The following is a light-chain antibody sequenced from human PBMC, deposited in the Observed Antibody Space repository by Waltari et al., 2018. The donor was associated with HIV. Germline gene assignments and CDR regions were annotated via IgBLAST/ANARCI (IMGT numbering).Light chain of an antibody. V-gene: IGKV1-39*01. CDR2: SAS. CDR1: QNIKND. Sequence: DIQMTQSPSSVSADVGDRVTITCRPSQNIKNDLNWYQQKPGKSPRLLIYSASGLPSGVPSTFSASGSGTEFNFTSADHQTADSALFYCQQSHKTPLTFGGGT. CDR3: QQSHKTPLT. J-gene: IGKJ4*01.